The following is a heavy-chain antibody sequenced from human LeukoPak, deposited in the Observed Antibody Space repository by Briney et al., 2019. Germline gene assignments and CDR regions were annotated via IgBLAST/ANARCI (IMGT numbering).Heavy chain of an antibody. D-gene: IGHD6-19*01. CDR2: IYYNGST. Sequence: PSETLSLTCTVSGVSISPYYWSWIRQPPGKGLEWIGYIYYNGSTTYNPSLKSPVTISVDTSRNQFSLKLSSVTAADTAVYYCARGAGAFDYWGHGTLVTVSS. J-gene: IGHJ4*01. CDR3: ARGAGAFDY. CDR1: GVSISPYY. V-gene: IGHV4-59*01.